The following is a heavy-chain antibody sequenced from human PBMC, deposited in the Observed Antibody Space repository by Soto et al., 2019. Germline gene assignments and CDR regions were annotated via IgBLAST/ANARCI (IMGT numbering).Heavy chain of an antibody. D-gene: IGHD3-10*01. CDR1: GGSISSYY. Sequence: QVQLQESGPGLVKPSETLSLTCTVSGGSISSYYWSWIRQPPGKGLEWIGYIYYSGSTNYNPSLKSGVTISVDTSKNQFSLKLSSVTAADTAVYYCARGGITMVRGVGNWFDPWGQGTLVTVSS. V-gene: IGHV4-59*01. CDR3: ARGGITMVRGVGNWFDP. J-gene: IGHJ5*02. CDR2: IYYSGST.